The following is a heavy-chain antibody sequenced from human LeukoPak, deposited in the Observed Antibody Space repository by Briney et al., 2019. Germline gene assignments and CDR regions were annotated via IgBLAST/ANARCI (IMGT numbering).Heavy chain of an antibody. J-gene: IGHJ5*02. D-gene: IGHD6-13*01. CDR3: ARITPAAAEGDWFDP. CDR1: GGSISTYY. CDR2: IYYSGST. Sequence: SETLSLTCTVSGGSISTYYWTWIRQPPGKGLEWIGYIYYSGSTNYNPSLKSRVTISVDTSKNQFSLKLSSVTAADTAVYYCARITPAAAEGDWFDPWGQGTLVTVSS. V-gene: IGHV4-59*01.